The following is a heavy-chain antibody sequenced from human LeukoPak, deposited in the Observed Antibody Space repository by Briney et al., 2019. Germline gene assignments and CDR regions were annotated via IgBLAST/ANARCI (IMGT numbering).Heavy chain of an antibody. CDR2: ISAYSGDT. J-gene: IGHJ3*02. CDR3: ARERDGYKPDAFDI. Sequence: ASVKVSCKASAYNFISYGISWVRLVPGQGLEWMGWISAYSGDTNYAQRFQGRVTMSTDTSTDTAYMELRSLKSEDTAVYYCARERDGYKPDAFDIWGQGTMVTVSS. CDR1: AYNFISYG. D-gene: IGHD5-24*01. V-gene: IGHV1-18*01.